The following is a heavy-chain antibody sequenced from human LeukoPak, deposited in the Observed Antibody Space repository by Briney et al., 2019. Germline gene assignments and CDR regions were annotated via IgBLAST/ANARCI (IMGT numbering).Heavy chain of an antibody. V-gene: IGHV1-2*02. Sequence: ASVKVSCKASGYTFTGYYMHWVRQAPGQGLEWMGWINPNSGGTNYAQKFQGGVTMTRDTSISTAYMELSRLRSDDTAVYYCARAQGPFSGSYYALDYWGQGTLVTVSS. CDR3: ARAQGPFSGSYYALDY. CDR1: GYTFTGYY. D-gene: IGHD1-26*01. J-gene: IGHJ4*02. CDR2: INPNSGGT.